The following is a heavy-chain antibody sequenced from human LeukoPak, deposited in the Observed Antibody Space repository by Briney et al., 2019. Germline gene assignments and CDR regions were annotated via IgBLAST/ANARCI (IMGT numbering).Heavy chain of an antibody. D-gene: IGHD3-9*01. Sequence: SETLSLTCAVYGGSFSGYFWIWIRQPPGKGLEWIGEINHSGSTNYNPSLKSRVTISVDTSKNQFSLKLSSVTAADTAVYYCARAPDILTGYYKGDHYFDYWGQGTLVTVSS. V-gene: IGHV4-34*01. CDR3: ARAPDILTGYYKGDHYFDY. J-gene: IGHJ4*02. CDR2: INHSGST. CDR1: GGSFSGYF.